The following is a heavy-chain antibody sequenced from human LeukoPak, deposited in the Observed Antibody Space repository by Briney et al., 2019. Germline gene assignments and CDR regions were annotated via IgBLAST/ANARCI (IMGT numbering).Heavy chain of an antibody. D-gene: IGHD1-20*01. J-gene: IGHJ5*02. CDR2: IYPGDFDT. CDR3: ARVGVTGTTEGWFDP. CDR1: GYIFTSYW. V-gene: IGHV5-51*01. Sequence: GEALEISGKGSGYIFTSYWIGWGRQVPGKGLEWMGIIYPGDFDTRYSPSFQGEVTISADKSNGTAYLQWSSLKASDTAMYYCARVGVTGTTEGWFDPWGQGTLVTVSS.